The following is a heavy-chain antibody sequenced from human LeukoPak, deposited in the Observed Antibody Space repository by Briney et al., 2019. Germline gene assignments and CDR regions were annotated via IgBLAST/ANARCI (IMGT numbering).Heavy chain of an antibody. Sequence: ASETLSLTCTVSGGSISSSSYYWGWIRQPPGKGLEWIGSIYYSGSTYYNPSLKSRVTISVDTSKNQFSLKLSSVTAADTAVYYCARDERIAAAGGDYLDVWGKGTTVTVSS. D-gene: IGHD6-13*01. CDR2: IYYSGST. J-gene: IGHJ6*03. CDR1: GGSISSSSYY. CDR3: ARDERIAAAGGDYLDV. V-gene: IGHV4-39*07.